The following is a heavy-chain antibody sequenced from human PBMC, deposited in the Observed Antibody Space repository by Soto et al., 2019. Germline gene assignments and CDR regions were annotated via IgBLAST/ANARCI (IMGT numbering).Heavy chain of an antibody. CDR2: ISAYNGNT. V-gene: IGHV1-18*01. CDR3: ARGKPQGYCTGGRCLHGDFPI. CDR1: GYTFTSYG. Sequence: QVQLVQSGAEVKKPGASVKVSCKASGYTFTSYGISWVRQAPGQGLEWMGWISAYNGNTNYAQKLQGRVTMTTDTSTRTAYMELRSLRSDDTAVYSCARGKPQGYCTGGRCLHGDFPIRGPGTMVTVSS. J-gene: IGHJ3*02. D-gene: IGHD2-8*02.